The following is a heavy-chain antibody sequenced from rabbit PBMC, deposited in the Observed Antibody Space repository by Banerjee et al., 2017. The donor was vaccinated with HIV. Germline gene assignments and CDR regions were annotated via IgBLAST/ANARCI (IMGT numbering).Heavy chain of an antibody. J-gene: IGHJ4*01. Sequence: QEQLVESGGDLVKPGASLTLTCTASGFSFSSTHWICWVRQAPGKGLEWIACIYTGSGGTTYYATWAKGRFTISKTSSTTVTLQMTSLTAADTATFFCARDLYGDITDSDHGDLWGPGTLVTVS. V-gene: IGHV1S45*01. CDR2: IYTGSGGTT. CDR1: GFSFSSTHW. D-gene: IGHD2-1*01. CDR3: ARDLYGDITDSDHGDL.